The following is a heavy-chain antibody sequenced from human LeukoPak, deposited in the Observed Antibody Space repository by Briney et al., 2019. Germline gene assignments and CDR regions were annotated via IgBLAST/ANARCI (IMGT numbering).Heavy chain of an antibody. J-gene: IGHJ4*02. V-gene: IGHV1-3*01. CDR3: AREGSSWYSGSANFDY. CDR2: INAGNGNT. Sequence: ASVKVSCKASGYTFTSYAMHWVRQAPGQRLEWMGWINAGNGNTKYSQKFQGRVTITRDTSASTAYMELSSLRSEDTAVYYCAREGSSWYSGSANFDYWGQGTLVTVSS. D-gene: IGHD6-13*01. CDR1: GYTFTSYA.